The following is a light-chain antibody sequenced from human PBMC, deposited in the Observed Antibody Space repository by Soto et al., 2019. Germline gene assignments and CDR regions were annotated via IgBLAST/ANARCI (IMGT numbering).Light chain of an antibody. CDR3: QQYNNWLT. CDR2: GAS. Sequence: EIVMTQPPATLSVSPGERATLSCRASQSVTINLAWYQQKPGQAPRLLIYGASTRATGIPARFSGSGSGTEFTLTISSLQSEDFAVYYCQQYNNWLTFGGGTKVEIK. J-gene: IGKJ4*01. CDR1: QSVTIN. V-gene: IGKV3-15*01.